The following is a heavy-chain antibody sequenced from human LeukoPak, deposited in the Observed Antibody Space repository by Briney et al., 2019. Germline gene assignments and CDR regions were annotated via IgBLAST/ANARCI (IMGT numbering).Heavy chain of an antibody. Sequence: GESLRLSCAASGFTFSSYGMHWVRQAPGKGLEWVAVISYDGSNKYYADSVKGRFTISRDNSKNTLYLQMNSLRAEDTAVYYCARDSGSSTSSVSGLFDYWGQGTLVTVSS. J-gene: IGHJ4*02. CDR2: ISYDGSNK. CDR1: GFTFSSYG. CDR3: ARDSGSSTSSVSGLFDY. V-gene: IGHV3-30*03. D-gene: IGHD2-2*01.